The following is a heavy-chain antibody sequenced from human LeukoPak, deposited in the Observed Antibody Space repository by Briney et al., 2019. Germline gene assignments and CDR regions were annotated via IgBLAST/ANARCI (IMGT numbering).Heavy chain of an antibody. D-gene: IGHD3-22*01. V-gene: IGHV3-30*02. Sequence: GGSLRLSCAASGFTFSSYGMHWVRQAPGKGLEWVAFIRYDGSNKYYADSVKGRFTISRDNSKNTLYLQMNSLGAEDTAVYYCAKDAHYYDSSGYYYANNYWGQGTLVTVSS. CDR2: IRYDGSNK. CDR3: AKDAHYYDSSGYYYANNY. CDR1: GFTFSSYG. J-gene: IGHJ4*02.